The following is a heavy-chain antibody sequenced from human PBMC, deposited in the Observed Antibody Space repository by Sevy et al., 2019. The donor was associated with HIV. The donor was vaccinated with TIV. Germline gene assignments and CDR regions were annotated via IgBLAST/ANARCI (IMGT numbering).Heavy chain of an antibody. CDR1: GLTFDNYD. D-gene: IGHD6-19*01. CDR3: AKDQGGWGNFDY. Sequence: GGSLRFSCAASGLTFDNYDFNWVRQAPGKGLEWVSRVTGSGEYTDYADVVKGRSTISRDNSKNTLYLQMNSLRAEDTALYYCAKDQGGWGNFDYWGQGTLVTVS. J-gene: IGHJ4*02. CDR2: VTGSGEYT. V-gene: IGHV3-23*01.